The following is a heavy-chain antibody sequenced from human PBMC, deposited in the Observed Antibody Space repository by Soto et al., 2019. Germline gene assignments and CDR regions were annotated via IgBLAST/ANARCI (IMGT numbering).Heavy chain of an antibody. CDR1: GGTFSSYA. CDR2: IIPIFGTA. V-gene: IGHV1-69*13. J-gene: IGHJ4*02. Sequence: GASVKVSCKASGGTFSSYAISWVRQAPGQGLEWMGGIIPIFGTANYAQKFQGRVTITADESTSTAYMELSSLRSEDTAVYYCASEGSIAVAGTRMVYWGQGTLVTVSS. D-gene: IGHD6-19*01. CDR3: ASEGSIAVAGTRMVY.